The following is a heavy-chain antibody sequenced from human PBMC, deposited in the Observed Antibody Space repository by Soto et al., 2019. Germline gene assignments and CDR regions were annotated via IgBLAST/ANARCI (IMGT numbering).Heavy chain of an antibody. J-gene: IGHJ6*02. V-gene: IGHV3-48*01. D-gene: IGHD3-9*01. CDR2: ISSSSSTI. CDR1: GFTFSSYS. Sequence: GGSLRLSCAASGFTFSSYSMNWVRQAPGKGLEWVSYISSSSSTIYYIDSVKGRFTISRDISKNTLYLQMSSLRAEDTAVYYCARDTADISTGYYTYAMDVWGHGTTVTVSS. CDR3: ARDTADISTGYYTYAMDV.